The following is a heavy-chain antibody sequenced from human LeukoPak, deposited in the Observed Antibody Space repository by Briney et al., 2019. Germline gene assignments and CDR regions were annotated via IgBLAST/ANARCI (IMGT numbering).Heavy chain of an antibody. D-gene: IGHD6-19*01. Sequence: GASVKVSCKASGGTFSSYAISWVRQAPGQGLEWMGGIIPIFGTANYAQKFQGRVTITADKSTSTAYMELSSLRSEDTAVYYCARSRIAVAGTSSATFDYWGQGTLVTVSS. CDR1: GGTFSSYA. J-gene: IGHJ4*02. CDR2: IIPIFGTA. CDR3: ARSRIAVAGTSSATFDY. V-gene: IGHV1-69*06.